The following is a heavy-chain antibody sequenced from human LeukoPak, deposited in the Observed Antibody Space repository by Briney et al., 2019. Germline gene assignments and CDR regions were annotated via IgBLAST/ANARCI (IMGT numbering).Heavy chain of an antibody. CDR3: ARDYYYGSGSYSFEDDY. CDR1: GYTFTDYY. V-gene: IGHV1-2*02. D-gene: IGHD3-10*01. CDR2: INPNSGGT. J-gene: IGHJ4*02. Sequence: ASVKVSCKASGYTFTDYYIHWVRQAPGQGLEWMGWINPNSGGTNYAQKFQGRVSMTRDTSISTAYMELSRLRSDDTAVYYCARDYYYGSGSYSFEDDYWGQGTLVTVSS.